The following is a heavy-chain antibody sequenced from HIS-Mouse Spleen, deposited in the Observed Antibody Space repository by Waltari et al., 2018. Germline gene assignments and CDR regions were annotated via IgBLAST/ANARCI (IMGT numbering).Heavy chain of an antibody. CDR1: GYTFTAYY. D-gene: IGHD6-19*01. Sequence: QVQLVQSGAEVKKPGASVKVSCKASGYTFTAYYMHWVRQAPGQGLEGMGGSNPDSGGTNYAQKFQGRVTMTRDTSISTAYMELSRLRSDDTAVYYCARAAIGWTPRADPWGQGTLVTVSS. CDR3: ARAAIGWTPRADP. V-gene: IGHV1-2*02. CDR2: SNPDSGGT. J-gene: IGHJ5*02.